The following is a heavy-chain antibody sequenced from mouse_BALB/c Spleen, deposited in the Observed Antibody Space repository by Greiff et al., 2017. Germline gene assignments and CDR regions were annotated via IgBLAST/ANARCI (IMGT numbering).Heavy chain of an antibody. D-gene: IGHD1-1*01. J-gene: IGHJ4*01. CDR2: ISSGSSTI. Sequence: EVKVVESGGGLVQPGGSRKLSCAASGFTFSSFGMHWVRQAPEKGLEWVAYISSGSSTIYYADTVKGRFTISRDNPKNTLFLQMTSLRSEDTAMYYCARGGVLRYSYAMDYWGQGTSVTVSS. CDR3: ARGGVLRYSYAMDY. V-gene: IGHV5-17*02. CDR1: GFTFSSFG.